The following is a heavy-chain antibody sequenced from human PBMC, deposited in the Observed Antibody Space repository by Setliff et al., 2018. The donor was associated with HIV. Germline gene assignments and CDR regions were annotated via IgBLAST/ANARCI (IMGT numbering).Heavy chain of an antibody. CDR1: GFIFSSYG. CDR2: IRSDGSNK. V-gene: IGHV3-30*02. J-gene: IGHJ3*02. CDR3: AKDRLEWLAPDGFDI. D-gene: IGHD3-3*01. Sequence: GGSLRLSCAASGFIFSSYGMHWVRQAPGKGLEWVASIRSDGSNKYYADSVTGRFTISRDDSKNTLYLQMSSLRAEDTAVYYCAKDRLEWLAPDGFDIWGLGTMVTVSS.